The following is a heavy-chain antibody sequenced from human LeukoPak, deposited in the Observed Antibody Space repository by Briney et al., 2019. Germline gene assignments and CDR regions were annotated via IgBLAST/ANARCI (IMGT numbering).Heavy chain of an antibody. V-gene: IGHV4-38-2*02. CDR1: AYSISGGYY. J-gene: IGHJ4*02. D-gene: IGHD6-19*01. Sequence: SETLSLTCTVSAYSISGGYYWGWIRQPPGKGLEWIGSIYYSGSTYYNPSLKSRVTISVDTSKNQFSLKLSSVTAADTAVYYCARGGSSGWSNFDYWGQGTLVTVSS. CDR3: ARGGSSGWSNFDY. CDR2: IYYSGST.